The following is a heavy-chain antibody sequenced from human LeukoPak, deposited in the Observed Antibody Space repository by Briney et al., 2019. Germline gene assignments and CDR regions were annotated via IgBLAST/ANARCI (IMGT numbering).Heavy chain of an antibody. CDR1: GGSISSSNYY. CDR2: IYYSGGT. D-gene: IGHD2-2*02. V-gene: IGHV4-39*01. CDR3: ARSRKNDCTSTSCYTDY. J-gene: IGHJ4*02. Sequence: SETLSLTCTVSGGSISSSNYYWGWIRQPPGKGLGWIGSIYYSGGTYYNPSLKSRGTISVDTSKNQFSLKLSSVTAADMAVYYCARSRKNDCTSTSCYTDYWGQGTLVTVSS.